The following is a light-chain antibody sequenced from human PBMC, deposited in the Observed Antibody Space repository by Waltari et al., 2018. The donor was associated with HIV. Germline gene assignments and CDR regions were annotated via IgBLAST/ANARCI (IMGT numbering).Light chain of an antibody. V-gene: IGLV2-14*01. CDR2: EVS. CDR3: NSYTSISTWV. J-gene: IGLJ3*02. Sequence: QSALTQPASVSGSPGQSITLSCTGSSSHVGSYSYFSWYQQHPGKAPKLMIYEVSNRPAGVSHRFSGSKSGNTASLTISGLQPEDEADYYCNSYTSISTWVFGGGTKLTVL. CDR1: SSHVGSYSY.